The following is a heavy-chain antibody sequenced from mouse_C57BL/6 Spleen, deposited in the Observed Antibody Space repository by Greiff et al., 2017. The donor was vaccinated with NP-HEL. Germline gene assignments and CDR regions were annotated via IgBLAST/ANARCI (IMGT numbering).Heavy chain of an antibody. D-gene: IGHD2-4*01. CDR2: IRNKANGYTT. J-gene: IGHJ2*01. V-gene: IGHV7-3*01. CDR3: ARYMNDYDYFDY. CDR1: GFTFTDYY. Sequence: EVQVVESGGGLVQPGGSLSLSCAASGFTFTDYYMSWVRQPPGKALEWLGFIRNKANGYTTEYSASVKGRFTISRDNSQSILYLQMNALRAEDSATYYCARYMNDYDYFDYWGQGTTLTVSA.